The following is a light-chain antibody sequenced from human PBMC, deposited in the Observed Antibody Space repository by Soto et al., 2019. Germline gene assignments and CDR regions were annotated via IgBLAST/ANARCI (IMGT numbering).Light chain of an antibody. V-gene: IGLV1-44*01. CDR1: TSNIGTDT. CDR2: SNN. J-gene: IGLJ2*01. CDR3: AAWYDSLNGVV. Sequence: QSVLTQPPSASGTPGQRVTISCSGSTSNIGTDTVNWYQQLPGTAPKLLISSNNQRPSGVPDRFSGSKSGTSASLAISGLQSEDEADFYCAAWYDSLNGVVFGGGTKLAAL.